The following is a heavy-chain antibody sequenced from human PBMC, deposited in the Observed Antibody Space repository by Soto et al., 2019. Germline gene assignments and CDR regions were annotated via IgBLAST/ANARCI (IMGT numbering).Heavy chain of an antibody. CDR2: ISSTTNYI. CDR1: GFTFTRYS. J-gene: IGHJ4*02. CDR3: ARESEDLTSSFDY. V-gene: IGHV3-21*06. Sequence: PGGSLRLSCAASGFTFTRYSMNWVRQAPGKGLEWVSSISSTTNYIYYGDSMKGRFTISRDNAKNSLYLEINSLRAEDTAVYYCARESEDLTSSFDYLGQGTLVTVAS.